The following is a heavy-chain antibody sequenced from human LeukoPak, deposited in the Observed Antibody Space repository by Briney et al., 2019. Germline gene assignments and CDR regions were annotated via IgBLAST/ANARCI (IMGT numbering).Heavy chain of an antibody. J-gene: IGHJ1*01. CDR1: GFTFSNAW. Sequence: GGSLRLSCAASGFTFSNAWMSWVRQAPGKGLVWVSRINSDGSSTSYADSVKGRFTISRDNAKNTLYLQMNSLRAEDTAVYYCAPGGYCSGGSCYKEYFQHWGQGTLVTVSS. D-gene: IGHD2-15*01. CDR2: INSDGSST. V-gene: IGHV3-74*01. CDR3: APGGYCSGGSCYKEYFQH.